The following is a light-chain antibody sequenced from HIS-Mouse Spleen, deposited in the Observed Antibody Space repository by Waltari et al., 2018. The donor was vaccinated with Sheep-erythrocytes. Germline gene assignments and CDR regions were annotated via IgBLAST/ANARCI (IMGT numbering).Light chain of an antibody. CDR2: EVS. V-gene: IGLV2-8*01. CDR3: SSYAGSNNWV. Sequence: QSALTPPPSASGSPGQSVPISCTGPSSDVGASHYVPWYQQHPGKAPKLMIYEVSKRPSGVPDRFSGSKSGNTASLTVSGLQAEDEADYYCSSYAGSNNWVFGGGTKLTVL. J-gene: IGLJ3*02. CDR1: SSDVGASHY.